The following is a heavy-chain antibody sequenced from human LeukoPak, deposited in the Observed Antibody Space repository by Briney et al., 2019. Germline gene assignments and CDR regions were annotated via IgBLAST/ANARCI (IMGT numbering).Heavy chain of an antibody. J-gene: IGHJ3*02. V-gene: IGHV4-4*07. CDR2: IYTSGST. CDR3: ARHTSDGYGPAPYGFDI. Sequence: SETLSLTCSVSDGSMKSYHWSWIRQPAGKGLEWIGRIYTSGSTDYNPSRMSRVTISVDTSKNQFSLKLSSVTAADTAVYYCARHTSDGYGPAPYGFDIWGQGTMVTVSS. CDR1: DGSMKSYH. D-gene: IGHD2-2*03.